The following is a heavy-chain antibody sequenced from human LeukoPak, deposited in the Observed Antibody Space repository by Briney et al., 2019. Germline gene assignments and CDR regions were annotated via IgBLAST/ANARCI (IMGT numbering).Heavy chain of an antibody. J-gene: IGHJ3*02. CDR3: ARTPYSYGHDAFDI. Sequence: PSETLSLTCTVSGGSISSYYWSWIRQPPGKGLEWIGYIYYSGSTNYNPSPKSRVPLSVDTSKNQFSLKLSSVTAADTAVYYYARTPYSYGHDAFDIWGQGTMVTVSS. V-gene: IGHV4-59*01. CDR2: IYYSGST. D-gene: IGHD5-18*01. CDR1: GGSISSYY.